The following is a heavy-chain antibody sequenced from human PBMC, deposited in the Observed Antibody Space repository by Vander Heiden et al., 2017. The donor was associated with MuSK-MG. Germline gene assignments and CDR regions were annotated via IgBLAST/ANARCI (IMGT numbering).Heavy chain of an antibody. CDR3: ARDGLKTLGLDY. CDR2: IDDTGHT. Sequence: VLLPESGPGLVMPSETPSLTCAVSGVPIGSHYWSWVRRPAGKGLEWIGRIDDTGHTNSNPSVRSRVTISVDTSKNHLLLSLTSVTAADTAVYYCARDGLKTLGLDYWGQGTPVTVSS. J-gene: IGHJ4*02. CDR1: GVPIGSHY. V-gene: IGHV4-4*07. D-gene: IGHD7-27*01.